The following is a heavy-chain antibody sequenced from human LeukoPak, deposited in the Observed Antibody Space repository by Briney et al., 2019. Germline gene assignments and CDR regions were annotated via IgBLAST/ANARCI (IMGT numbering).Heavy chain of an antibody. CDR2: IYSGGTT. CDR1: GFSVSRNY. V-gene: IGHV3-53*01. Sequence: GGSLRVSCAASGFSVSRNYMSWVRQAPGKGLEWVSVIYSGGTTYYADSVKGRFTISRDNSKNTVYLEMNSLRVEDTAVYYCASKGIVVVPAARDAFDIWGQGTMVTVSS. J-gene: IGHJ3*02. CDR3: ASKGIVVVPAARDAFDI. D-gene: IGHD2-2*01.